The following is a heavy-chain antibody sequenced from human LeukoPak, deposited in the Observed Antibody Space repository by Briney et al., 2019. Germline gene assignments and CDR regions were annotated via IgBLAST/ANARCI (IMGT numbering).Heavy chain of an antibody. V-gene: IGHV2-5*02. J-gene: IGHJ3*02. CDR1: GFSLSTSGVG. CDR3: AHRSDGLDAFDI. D-gene: IGHD5-24*01. Sequence: SGPTLVKPTQTLTLTCTFSGFSLSTSGVGVGWVRQPPGKALEWLALIYWDDDKRYSPSLKSRLTITKDTSKNQVVLTMTNMDPVDTATYYCAHRSDGLDAFDIWGQGTMVTVSS. CDR2: IYWDDDK.